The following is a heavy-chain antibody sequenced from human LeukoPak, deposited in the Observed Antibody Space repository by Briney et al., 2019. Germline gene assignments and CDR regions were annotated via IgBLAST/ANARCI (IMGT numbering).Heavy chain of an antibody. J-gene: IGHJ4*02. D-gene: IGHD2/OR15-2a*01. CDR2: IVVGSGNT. CDR3: ARDNRVVGPWPHFDY. Sequence: SVKVSCKASGFTFTSSAMQWVRQARGQRLEWIGWIVVGSGNTNYAQKFQERVTINRDMSTSTAYMELSSLRAEDTAVYYCARDNRVVGPWPHFDYWGQGTLVTVSS. CDR1: GFTFTSSA. V-gene: IGHV1-58*02.